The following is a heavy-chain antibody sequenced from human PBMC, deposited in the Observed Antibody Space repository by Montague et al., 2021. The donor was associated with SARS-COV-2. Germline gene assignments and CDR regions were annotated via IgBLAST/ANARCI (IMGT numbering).Heavy chain of an antibody. J-gene: IGHJ6*02. V-gene: IGHV6-1*01. D-gene: IGHD3-10*01. Sequence: CAISGDSVSSHSAAWNWIRQSPSRGLEWLGRTYYRSKWYNDYAVSAKSRITINPDTSKNQFSLQLNSVTPKDTAVYCCAREYPPPLWFGELDYYGMDVWGQGTTVTVSS. CDR2: TYYRSKWYN. CDR3: AREYPPPLWFGELDYYGMDV. CDR1: GDSVSSHSAA.